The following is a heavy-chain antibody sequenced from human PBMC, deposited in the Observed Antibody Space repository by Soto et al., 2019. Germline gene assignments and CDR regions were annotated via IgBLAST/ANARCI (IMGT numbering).Heavy chain of an antibody. CDR2: INAGNGNT. CDR3: ATYLEMTTYDYFDY. D-gene: IGHD4-17*01. CDR1: GYTFTSYA. J-gene: IGHJ4*02. V-gene: IGHV1-3*01. Sequence: ASVKVSCKASGYTFTSYAMHWVRQAPGQRLEWMGWINAGNGNTKYSQKFQGRVTITRDTSASTAYMELSSLRSEDTAVYYCATYLEMTTYDYFDYWGQGTLVTSPQ.